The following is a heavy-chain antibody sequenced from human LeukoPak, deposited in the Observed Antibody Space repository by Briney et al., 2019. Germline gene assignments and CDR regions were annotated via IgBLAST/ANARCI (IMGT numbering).Heavy chain of an antibody. V-gene: IGHV3-53*01. Sequence: GGSLRLSCAASGFTVSSNYMSWVRQAPGKGLEWVSAITATSSSTHAADSVQGRFTISRDNSKNTLYLQMNSLRPEDTAIYYCAKLFESGTYNNFFHYWGQGTLVTVFS. CDR1: GFTVSSNY. D-gene: IGHD3-10*01. J-gene: IGHJ4*02. CDR2: TATSSST. CDR3: AKLFESGTYNNFFHY.